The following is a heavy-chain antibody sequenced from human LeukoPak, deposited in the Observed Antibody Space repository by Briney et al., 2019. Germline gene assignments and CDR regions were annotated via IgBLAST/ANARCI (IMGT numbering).Heavy chain of an antibody. V-gene: IGHV3-11*03. CDR2: ISSSGSYT. CDR1: RFTFSDYH. J-gene: IGHJ4*02. CDR3: ASHGSGSYLVDY. D-gene: IGHD3-10*01. Sequence: PGGSLRLSCAASRFTFSDYHMGWIRQAPGKGLEWIAYISSSGSYTNYAESVKGRFTISRDNAKNSLYLQMNSLRAEDTAVYYCASHGSGSYLVDYWGQGTLVTVSS.